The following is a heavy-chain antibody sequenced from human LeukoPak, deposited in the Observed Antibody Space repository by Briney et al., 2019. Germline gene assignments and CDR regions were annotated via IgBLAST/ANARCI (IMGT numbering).Heavy chain of an antibody. J-gene: IGHJ6*02. CDR1: GFTFDDYA. D-gene: IGHD6-13*01. Sequence: AGTLRLSCAASGFTFDDYAMHWVRQAPGKGLEWVSLISGDGSSTYYAVSVKGRFTISRDNSNNSLYLQMNSLRTEDTALYYCAKATAAGTDYYYGMDVWGQGTTVTVSS. CDR3: AKATAAGTDYYYGMDV. CDR2: ISGDGSST. V-gene: IGHV3-43*02.